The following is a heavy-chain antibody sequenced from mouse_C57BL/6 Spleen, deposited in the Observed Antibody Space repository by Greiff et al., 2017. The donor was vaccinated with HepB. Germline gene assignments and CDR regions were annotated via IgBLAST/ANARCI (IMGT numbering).Heavy chain of an antibody. V-gene: IGHV1-80*01. CDR1: GYAFSSYW. CDR3: ARKGGSTVVLDY. J-gene: IGHJ2*01. D-gene: IGHD1-1*01. Sequence: VKLQESGAELVKPGASVKISCKASGYAFSSYWMNWVKQRPGKGLEWIGQIYPGDGDTNYNGKFKGKATLTADKSSSTAYMQLSSLTSEDSAVYFCARKGGSTVVLDYWGQGTTLTVSS. CDR2: IYPGDGDT.